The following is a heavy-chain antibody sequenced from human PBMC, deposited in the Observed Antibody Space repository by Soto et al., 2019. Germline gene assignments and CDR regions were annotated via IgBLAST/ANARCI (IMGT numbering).Heavy chain of an antibody. Sequence: EVQLLESGGGLVQPGGSLRISCAASGFTFGSYAMTWVRQAPGKGLEWVSALTGSGASTYYADSVRDRFIISRDNSKNTLYLQMYNLRVEDTAVYYCAQDFGGRRPFHYWGQGTLVTVSS. V-gene: IGHV3-23*01. CDR1: GFTFGSYA. J-gene: IGHJ4*02. CDR2: LTGSGAST. D-gene: IGHD1-26*01. CDR3: AQDFGGRRPFHY.